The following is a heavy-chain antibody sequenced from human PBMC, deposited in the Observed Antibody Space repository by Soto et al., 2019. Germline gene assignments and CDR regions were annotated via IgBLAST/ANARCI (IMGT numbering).Heavy chain of an antibody. D-gene: IGHD4-17*01. CDR1: GFTFSSYG. Sequence: PGGSLRLSCAASGFTFSSYGMHWVRQAPGKGLEWVAVISYDGSNKYYADSVKGQFTISRDNSKNTLYLQMNSLRAEDTAVYYCAKNGPATVTTRVSYYGMDVWGQGTTVTVSS. CDR3: AKNGPATVTTRVSYYGMDV. V-gene: IGHV3-30*18. J-gene: IGHJ6*02. CDR2: ISYDGSNK.